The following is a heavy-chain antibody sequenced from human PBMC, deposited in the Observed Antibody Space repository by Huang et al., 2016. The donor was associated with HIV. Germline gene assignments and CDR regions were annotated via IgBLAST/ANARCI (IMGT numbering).Heavy chain of an antibody. Sequence: QVQLQQWGAGLLKPSETLSLTCAVYGGSFTGYYWGGFRQPPGQGLEWIGEIDHSGRTNYNPSLKRRVPMSVDTSKNQFSLKLISVTAADTAMYYWASGPHSARTLDFWGQGTLVTVSS. J-gene: IGHJ4*02. V-gene: IGHV4-34*01. D-gene: IGHD6-6*01. CDR2: IDHSGRT. CDR3: ASGPHSARTLDF. CDR1: GGSFTGYY.